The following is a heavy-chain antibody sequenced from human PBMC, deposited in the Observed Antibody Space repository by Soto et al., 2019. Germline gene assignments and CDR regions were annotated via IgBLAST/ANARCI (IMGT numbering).Heavy chain of an antibody. J-gene: IGHJ6*02. CDR1: GGSISSYY. CDR2: VQHSWGS. CDR3: ARQGFGPLHGLVDV. V-gene: IGHV4-59*08. Sequence: QVQLQESGPGLVKPSETLSLSCTVSGGSISSYYWSWFRQSPGKRMEWIGYVQHSWGSSYNPSLQSSVTISPDSSKSQSSLKVTSVTATDTAVYYCARQGFGPLHGLVDVWGHGTTVTVSS. D-gene: IGHD3-10*01.